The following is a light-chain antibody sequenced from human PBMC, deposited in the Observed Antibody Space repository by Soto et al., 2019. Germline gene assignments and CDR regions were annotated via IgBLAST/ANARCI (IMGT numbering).Light chain of an antibody. J-gene: IGLJ3*02. Sequence: QSALTQPASVSGSPGQSITISCTGTDSDVGGYNYVSWYKHHHGNDPKVMIYNVSYRPSGVSNRFYGSKSGNTASLTISGLQAEDEADYYCSSYTTNGVGVFGGGTKLTVL. CDR2: NVS. V-gene: IGLV2-14*03. CDR3: SSYTTNGVGV. CDR1: DSDVGGYNY.